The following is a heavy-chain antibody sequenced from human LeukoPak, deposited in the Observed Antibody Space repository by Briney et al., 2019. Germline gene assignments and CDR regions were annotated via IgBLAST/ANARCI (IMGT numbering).Heavy chain of an antibody. CDR2: ISSSSSYI. Sequence: GGSLRLSCAASGFTFSSDSMNWVRQAPGKGLEWVSSISSSSSYIYYADSVKGRFTISRDNAKNSLYLQMNSLRAEDTAVYYCARDPSGDYYYYGMDVWGQGTTVTVSS. D-gene: IGHD1-14*01. V-gene: IGHV3-21*01. CDR1: GFTFSSDS. CDR3: ARDPSGDYYYYGMDV. J-gene: IGHJ6*02.